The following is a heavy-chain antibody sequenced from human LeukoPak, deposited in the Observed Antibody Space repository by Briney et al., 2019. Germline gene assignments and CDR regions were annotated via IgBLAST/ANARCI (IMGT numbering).Heavy chain of an antibody. Sequence: PGGSLRLSCAASGFTFSSYEMNWVRQAPGKGLEWVSYISSGGSTIYYADSVTGRFTISRDNAKKSLYLQLNSLRAEDTAVYYCARDKDGGYGDSILDYWGQGTLVTVSS. CDR3: ARDKDGGYGDSILDY. CDR2: ISSGGSTI. V-gene: IGHV3-48*03. D-gene: IGHD4-17*01. CDR1: GFTFSSYE. J-gene: IGHJ4*02.